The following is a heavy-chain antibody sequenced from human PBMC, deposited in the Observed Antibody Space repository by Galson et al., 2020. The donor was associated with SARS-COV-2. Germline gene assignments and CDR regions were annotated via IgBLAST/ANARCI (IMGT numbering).Heavy chain of an antibody. D-gene: IGHD3-16*01. CDR2: IYYSGGT. V-gene: IGHV4-30-4*01. J-gene: IGHJ3*02. CDR1: GGSVSSGGSY. CDR3: ARDLGADIDAFDI. Sequence: ESSETLSLTCTVSGGSVSSGGSYWTWIRQSPGKGLEWLGYIYYSGGTYYNSSLESRVIISVDTSKNQFSLKLSSVTAADTAVYSCARDLGADIDAFDIWGQGTLVTVSA.